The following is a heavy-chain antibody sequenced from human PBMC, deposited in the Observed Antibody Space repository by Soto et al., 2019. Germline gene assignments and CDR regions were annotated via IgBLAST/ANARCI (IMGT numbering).Heavy chain of an antibody. J-gene: IGHJ4*02. CDR2: ISSDGSRT. V-gene: IGHV3-74*01. CDR1: GFTFSTFW. CDR3: ARVYSSLSSYDY. Sequence: GGSLRLSCAASGFTFSTFWMHWVRQAPGKGLVWVSRISSDGSRTSYADSVKGRFTISRDNAKNTLYLQMNSLRAEDTAIYYCARVYSSLSSYDYWGQGALVTVSS. D-gene: IGHD5-18*01.